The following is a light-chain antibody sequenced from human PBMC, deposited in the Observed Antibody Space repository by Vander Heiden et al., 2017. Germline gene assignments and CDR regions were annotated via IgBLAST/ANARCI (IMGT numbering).Light chain of an antibody. CDR3: LLYWGGAWV. Sequence: IVVTQDPSLTVSPGGTVTLTCASSTGAVTSGSYPTWFQQNPGQAPRTLIYSTSSKHSSTPARFSGSLLGGRAALTLSGVQPEDEAEYYCLLYWGGAWVFGGGTKLTVL. CDR2: STS. CDR1: TGAVTSGSY. V-gene: IGLV7-43*01. J-gene: IGLJ3*02.